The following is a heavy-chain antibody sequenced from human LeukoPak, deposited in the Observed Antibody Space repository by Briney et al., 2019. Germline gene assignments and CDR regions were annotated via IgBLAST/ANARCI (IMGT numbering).Heavy chain of an antibody. CDR2: IRYDGSNK. V-gene: IGHV3-30*02. CDR3: AKLRTYYYDGSGYGKDSGAFDI. Sequence: PGGSLRLSCAASGFTFNSYGMHWVRQAPGKGLEWVAFIRYDGSNKYYADSVQGRFTISRDNSKNTLYLQMNSLRAEDTAVYYCAKLRTYYYDGSGYGKDSGAFDIGGQGTMVTVSS. CDR1: GFTFNSYG. J-gene: IGHJ3*02. D-gene: IGHD3-22*01.